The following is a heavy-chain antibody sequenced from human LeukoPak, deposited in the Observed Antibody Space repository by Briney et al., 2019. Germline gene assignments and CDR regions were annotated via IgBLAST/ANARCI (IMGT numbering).Heavy chain of an antibody. J-gene: IGHJ5*02. V-gene: IGHV5-51*01. CDR3: ARPNCSGGSCYLNWFDP. Sequence: GESLKISCKGSGYSFTSYWIGWVRQMPGKGLEWMGIIYPGDSDTRYSPSFQGHVTISADKSISTAYLQWSSLKASDTAMYYCARPNCSGGSCYLNWFDPWGQGTLVTVSS. D-gene: IGHD2-15*01. CDR1: GYSFTSYW. CDR2: IYPGDSDT.